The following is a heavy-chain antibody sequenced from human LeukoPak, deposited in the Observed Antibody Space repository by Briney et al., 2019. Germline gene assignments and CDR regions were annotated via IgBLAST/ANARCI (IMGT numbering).Heavy chain of an antibody. V-gene: IGHV3-23*01. D-gene: IGHD3-10*01. Sequence: GGSLRLSCAASGFTFSSYAMSWVRQAPGKGLEWVSAISGSGGSTCYADSVKGRFTISRDNSKNTLYLQMNSLRAEDTAVYYCPRADMVREKKGLNFDYWGRGPLAPVPS. CDR3: PRADMVREKKGLNFDY. CDR2: ISGSGGST. J-gene: IGHJ4*02. CDR1: GFTFSSYA.